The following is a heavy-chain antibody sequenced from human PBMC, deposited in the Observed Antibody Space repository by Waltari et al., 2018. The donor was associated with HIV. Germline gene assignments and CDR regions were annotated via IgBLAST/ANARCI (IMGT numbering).Heavy chain of an antibody. CDR3: ARLSYYYGRILDP. V-gene: IGHV5-51*01. J-gene: IGHJ5*02. CDR1: GYSFTSSW. D-gene: IGHD3-10*02. Sequence: EVQLVQSGAEVKKPGESLKISCKGSGYSFTSSWLGWVRQMPGKGLEWMGIIYPGDSDTRYSPSFQGKVTISADKSISTAYLQWSSLKASDTAMYYCARLSYYYGRILDPWGQGTLGTVSS. CDR2: IYPGDSDT.